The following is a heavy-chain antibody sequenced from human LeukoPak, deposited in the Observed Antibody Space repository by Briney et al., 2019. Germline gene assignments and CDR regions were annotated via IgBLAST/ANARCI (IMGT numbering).Heavy chain of an antibody. J-gene: IGHJ4*02. D-gene: IGHD5-18*01. CDR3: ARHFRGYGYAAAGIFDY. Sequence: PSETLSLTCTVSGGSISSYYCSWIRLPPGKELDWIGYIYHSGSTKYNPFLKSRVTISVDTSKNQFCLKLNSVTAADTAVYYCARHFRGYGYAAAGIFDYWGQGTLVTVSS. V-gene: IGHV4-59*08. CDR1: GGSISSYY. CDR2: IYHSGST.